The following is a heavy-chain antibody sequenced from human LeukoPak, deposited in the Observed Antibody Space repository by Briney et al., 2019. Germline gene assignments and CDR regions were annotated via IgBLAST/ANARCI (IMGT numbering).Heavy chain of an antibody. CDR3: ARDPRRITIFGVVIPTNWFDP. V-gene: IGHV1-2*06. CDR1: GYTFTVYY. D-gene: IGHD3-3*01. J-gene: IGHJ5*02. Sequence: ASVTVSCTASGYTFTVYYMHWVRQAPGQGLEWMGRINPDSGGTNYAQKFQGRVTMTRDTSISTAYMELSRLRSDDTAVYYCARDPRRITIFGVVIPTNWFDPWGQGTLVTVSS. CDR2: INPDSGGT.